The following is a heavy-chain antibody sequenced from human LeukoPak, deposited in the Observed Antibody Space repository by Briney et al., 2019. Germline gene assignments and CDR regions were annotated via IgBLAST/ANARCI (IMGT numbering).Heavy chain of an antibody. CDR1: GYRFTSYW. CDR2: IYPGASAP. CDR3: ARQRVCGSGLRDPDYYYYGMDV. D-gene: IGHD3-10*01. J-gene: IGHJ6*02. V-gene: IGHV5-51*01. Sequence: GESLKISRKGSGYRFTSYWIGWVRQVPGKGLEGMGIIYPGASAPRYSPSYQGQVTISADKSISTAYMQWSSLKASDTAMYYCARQRVCGSGLRDPDYYYYGMDVWGQGTTVTVSS.